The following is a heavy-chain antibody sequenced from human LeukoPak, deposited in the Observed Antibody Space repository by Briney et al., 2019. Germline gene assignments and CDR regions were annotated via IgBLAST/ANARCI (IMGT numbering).Heavy chain of an antibody. J-gene: IGHJ3*02. CDR2: INPNSGGT. D-gene: IGHD2-2*01. CDR3: ARGLLGYCSSTSCLEDALDI. V-gene: IGHV1-2*02. Sequence: ASVKVSCKASGYTFTGYYMHWVRQAPGQGLEWMGWINPNSGGTNYAQKFQGRVTMTRDTSISTAYMELSRLRSDDTAVYYCARGLLGYCSSTSCLEDALDIWGQGTMVTVSS. CDR1: GYTFTGYY.